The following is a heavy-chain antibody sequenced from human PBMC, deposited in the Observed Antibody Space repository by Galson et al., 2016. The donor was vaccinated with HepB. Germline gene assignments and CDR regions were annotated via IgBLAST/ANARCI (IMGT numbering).Heavy chain of an antibody. D-gene: IGHD3-16*01. Sequence: QSGAEVKKPGESLKISCEASGYSFNKYWIAWVRRMPGKGLEWMGSIYPRDSDTRYSPSFQGQATISADMSISTAYLQWSSLKASDTAMYYWARPTRIGDRDAFNIWGQGTMVTVSS. J-gene: IGHJ3*02. V-gene: IGHV5-51*01. CDR1: GYSFNKYW. CDR2: IYPRDSDT. CDR3: ARPTRIGDRDAFNI.